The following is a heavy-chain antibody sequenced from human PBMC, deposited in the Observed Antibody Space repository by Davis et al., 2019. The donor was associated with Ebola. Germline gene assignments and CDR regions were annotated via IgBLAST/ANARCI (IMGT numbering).Heavy chain of an antibody. CDR3: ARDGSTSNEKSGELDY. CDR2: VNPKGGGT. J-gene: IGHJ4*02. Sequence: ASVKVSCKASGYTFTDYYIHWVRQAPGQGFEWMGWVNPKGGGTKYAQKFQGRVTMTRDTSISTAYMELSRLRSDDTAVYYCARDGSTSNEKSGELDYWGQGPLVTVSS. CDR1: GYTFTDYY. V-gene: IGHV1-2*02. D-gene: IGHD7-27*01.